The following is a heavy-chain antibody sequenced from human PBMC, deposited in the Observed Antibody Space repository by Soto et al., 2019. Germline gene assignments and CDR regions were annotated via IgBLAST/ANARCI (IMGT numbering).Heavy chain of an antibody. Sequence: GSLDLSCASSGVTFSNAWMSWVRQAPGKGLEWVGRIKSKTDGGTTDYAAPVKGRCTISRDDSKNTLYLQMNSLKTEDTAVYYCTTDWYYDCWNGYRTYNGFDPWGQGALVTVSS. J-gene: IGHJ5*02. CDR1: GVTFSNAW. V-gene: IGHV3-15*01. D-gene: IGHD3-3*01. CDR2: IKSKTDGGTT. CDR3: TTDWYYDCWNGYRTYNGFDP.